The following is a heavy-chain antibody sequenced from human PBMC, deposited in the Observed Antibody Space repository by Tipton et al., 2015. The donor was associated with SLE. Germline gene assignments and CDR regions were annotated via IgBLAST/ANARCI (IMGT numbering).Heavy chain of an antibody. Sequence: SLRLSCAASGITFSSYGMHWVRQAPGKGLEWVAVISYDGSNKYYADSVKGRFTISRDNSKNTLYLQMNSLRAEDTAVYYCAREGSSGTGGFDYWGQGTLVTVSS. CDR1: GITFSSYG. CDR2: ISYDGSNK. J-gene: IGHJ4*02. CDR3: AREGSSGTGGFDY. D-gene: IGHD6-13*01. V-gene: IGHV3-30*03.